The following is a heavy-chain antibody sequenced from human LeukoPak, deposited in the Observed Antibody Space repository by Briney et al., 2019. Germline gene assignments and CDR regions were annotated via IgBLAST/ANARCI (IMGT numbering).Heavy chain of an antibody. CDR1: GGTFSSYA. D-gene: IGHD3-9*01. V-gene: IGHV1-69*04. J-gene: IGHJ4*02. CDR3: ARDRYDILTGAVDY. Sequence: GASVTVSCKASGGTFSSYAISWVRQAPGQGLEWMGRIIPILGIANYAQKFQGRVTITADKSTSTVYMELSSLRSEDTAVYYCARDRYDILTGAVDYWGQGTLVTVSS. CDR2: IIPILGIA.